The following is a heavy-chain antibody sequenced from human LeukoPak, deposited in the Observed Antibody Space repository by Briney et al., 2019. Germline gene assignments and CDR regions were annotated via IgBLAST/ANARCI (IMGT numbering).Heavy chain of an antibody. CDR1: GFTFSNAW. V-gene: IGHV4-59*04. J-gene: IGHJ4*02. CDR3: ARDESYALY. CDR2: VYYSGST. D-gene: IGHD3-10*01. Sequence: GSLRLSCAASGFTFSNAWMSWVRQAPGKGLEWVGSVYYSGSTYYNPSLKSRITMSVDTSKSQFSLNLSSVTAADTAVYYCARDESYALYWGQGTLVTVSS.